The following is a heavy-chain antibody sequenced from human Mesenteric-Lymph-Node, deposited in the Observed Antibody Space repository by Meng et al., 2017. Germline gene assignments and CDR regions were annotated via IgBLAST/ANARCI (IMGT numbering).Heavy chain of an antibody. V-gene: IGHV3-48*03. CDR3: TKPRRYDYSDFEE. CDR1: GFTFSSYE. Sequence: GGSLRLSCAASGFTFSSYEMNWVRQAPGKGLEWVSYISSSGSTIYYADSVKGRFTISRDDAKRSVSLQMDSLRAEDKAVYYCTKPRRYDYSDFEEWGQGTLVTVSS. J-gene: IGHJ4*02. D-gene: IGHD4-17*01. CDR2: ISSSGSTI.